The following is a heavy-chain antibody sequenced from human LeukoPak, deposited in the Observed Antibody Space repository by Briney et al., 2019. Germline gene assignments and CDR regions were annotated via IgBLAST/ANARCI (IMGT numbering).Heavy chain of an antibody. Sequence: WGSLRLSCAASGFTFSSYAMSWVRQAPGKGLEWIGEINHSGSTNYNPSLKSRVTISVDTSKNQFSLKLSSVTAADTAVYYCARGPDYGDLNPHDYWGQGTLVTVSS. CDR2: INHSGST. J-gene: IGHJ4*02. CDR3: ARGPDYGDLNPHDY. CDR1: GFTFSSYA. V-gene: IGHV4-34*01. D-gene: IGHD4-17*01.